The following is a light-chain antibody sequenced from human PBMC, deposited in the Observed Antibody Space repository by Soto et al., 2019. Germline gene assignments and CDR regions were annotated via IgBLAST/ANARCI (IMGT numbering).Light chain of an antibody. CDR3: QQYGSVPLT. CDR2: GAS. CDR1: ESVSTNY. V-gene: IGKV3-20*01. J-gene: IGKJ4*01. Sequence: EIVLTQSPGTLSLSPGERATLSCRASESVSTNYLAWYQQKPGQAPRLLISGASSRATGIPDRFIGSGSGADFTLTINRLEPEDFAVYYCQQYGSVPLTFGGGTKVEIK.